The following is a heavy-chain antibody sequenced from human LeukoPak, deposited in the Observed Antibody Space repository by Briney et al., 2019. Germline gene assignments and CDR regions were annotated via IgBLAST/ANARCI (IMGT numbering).Heavy chain of an antibody. V-gene: IGHV4-38-2*02. CDR3: ARGDSDCSGGSCYSDSYYYYYYMDV. Sequence: SETLSLTCTVSGYSISSGYYWGWMRQPPGKGREWFGSIYHSGSTYYNPSLKSRLTILVDTSKNHFSVKLRSATAADTAVYYCARGDSDCSGGSCYSDSYYYYYYMDVWGKGTTVTVSS. CDR1: GYSISSGYY. J-gene: IGHJ6*03. D-gene: IGHD2-15*01. CDR2: IYHSGST.